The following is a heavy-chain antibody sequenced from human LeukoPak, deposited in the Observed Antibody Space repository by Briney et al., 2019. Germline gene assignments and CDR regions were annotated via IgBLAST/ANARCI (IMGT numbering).Heavy chain of an antibody. J-gene: IGHJ6*03. CDR1: GGSISSYY. CDR3: ARSPTYYDFWSGYPMIYMDV. Sequence: SETLSLTCTVSGGSISSYYWSWIRQPPGKGLEWIGYIYYSGSTNYNPSLKSRVTISVDTSKNQFSLKLSSVTAADTAVYYCARSPTYYDFWSGYPMIYMDVWGKGTTVTVSS. V-gene: IGHV4-59*01. D-gene: IGHD3-3*01. CDR2: IYYSGST.